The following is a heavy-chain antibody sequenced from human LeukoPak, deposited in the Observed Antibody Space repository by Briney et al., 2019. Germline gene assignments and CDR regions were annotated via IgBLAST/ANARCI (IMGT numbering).Heavy chain of an antibody. J-gene: IGHJ4*02. Sequence: SETLSLTCAVYGGSFSGYYWSWIRQPPGKGLEWIGEINHSGNTNYNPSLKSRVTISVDTSKNQFSLKLSSVTAADTAVYYCARAKRRRDGYSPTVYYFDYWGQGTLVTVSS. CDR3: ARAKRRRDGYSPTVYYFDY. V-gene: IGHV4-34*01. CDR1: GGSFSGYY. CDR2: INHSGNT. D-gene: IGHD5-24*01.